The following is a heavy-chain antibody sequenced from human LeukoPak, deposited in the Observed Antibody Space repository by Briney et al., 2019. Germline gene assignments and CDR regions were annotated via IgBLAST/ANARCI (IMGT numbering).Heavy chain of an antibody. CDR1: GYTFTNYY. CDR2: INPNSGGT. Sequence: ASVKVSCKASGYTFTNYYIHWVRQAPGQGLEWMGWINPNSGGTSYVEKFQGRVTMTRDTSISTAYMEVSRLRSDDTAVYYCARSEMATRPIDYWGQGTLVTVSS. D-gene: IGHD5-24*01. CDR3: ARSEMATRPIDY. J-gene: IGHJ4*02. V-gene: IGHV1-2*02.